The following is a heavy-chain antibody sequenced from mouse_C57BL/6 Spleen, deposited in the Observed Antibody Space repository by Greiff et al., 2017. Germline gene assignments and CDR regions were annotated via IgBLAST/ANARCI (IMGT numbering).Heavy chain of an antibody. CDR1: GYTFTSYW. V-gene: IGHV1-55*01. D-gene: IGHD4-1*02. Sequence: QVQLQQPGAELVKPGASVKMSCKASGYTFTSYWITWVKQRPGQGLEWIGDIYPGSGSTNYNEKFKSKATLTVDTSSSTAYMQLSSLTSEDSAVYYCARRRATGTGAMDDWGQGTSVTVSS. J-gene: IGHJ4*01. CDR3: ARRRATGTGAMDD. CDR2: IYPGSGST.